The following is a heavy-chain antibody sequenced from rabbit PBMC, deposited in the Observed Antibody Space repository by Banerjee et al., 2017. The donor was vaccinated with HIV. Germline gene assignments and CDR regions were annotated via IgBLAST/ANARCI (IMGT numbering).Heavy chain of an antibody. V-gene: IGHV1S40*01. D-gene: IGHD8-1*01. Sequence: QSLEESGGDLVKPGASLTLTCTASGFSFSSSYWICWVRQAPGKGLEWIACIYTSSGNIVYASWAKGPFTISITSSTTVSLQMTSLTAADTATYFCARWAGSRDYSLWGQGTLVTVS. CDR2: IYTSSGNI. CDR1: GFSFSSSYW. CDR3: ARWAGSRDYSL. J-gene: IGHJ3*01.